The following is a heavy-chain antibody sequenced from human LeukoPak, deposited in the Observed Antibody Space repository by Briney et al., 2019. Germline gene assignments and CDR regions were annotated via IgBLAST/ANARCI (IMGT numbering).Heavy chain of an antibody. CDR3: ARDAGIAVAGPLGLDY. D-gene: IGHD6-19*01. Sequence: ASVKVSCKASGYTFTSYGISWVRQAPGQGLEWMGWISAYNGNTNYAQKLQGRVTMTTDTSTSTAYMELRSLRSDDTAVYYCARDAGIAVAGPLGLDYWGQGTLVTASS. V-gene: IGHV1-18*01. CDR2: ISAYNGNT. CDR1: GYTFTSYG. J-gene: IGHJ4*02.